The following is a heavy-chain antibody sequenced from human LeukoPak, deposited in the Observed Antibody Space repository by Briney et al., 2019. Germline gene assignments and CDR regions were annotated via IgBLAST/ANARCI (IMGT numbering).Heavy chain of an antibody. D-gene: IGHD2-2*01. V-gene: IGHV4-30-2*03. CDR1: GGSISSGGHY. CDR2: IYHSGST. J-gene: IGHJ4*02. Sequence: SETLSLTCTVSGGSISSGGHYWSWIRQPPGKGLEWIGYIYHSGSTYYNPSLKSRVTISVDTSKNQFSLKLSSVTAADTAVYYCARHRLHCSSTSCHRGYFDYWGQGTLVTVSS. CDR3: ARHRLHCSSTSCHRGYFDY.